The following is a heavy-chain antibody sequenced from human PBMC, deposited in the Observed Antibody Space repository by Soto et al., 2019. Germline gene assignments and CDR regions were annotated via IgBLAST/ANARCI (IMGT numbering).Heavy chain of an antibody. V-gene: IGHV3-23*01. J-gene: IGHJ4*02. CDR3: AAGTGRSDLDY. D-gene: IGHD2-15*01. CDR1: GFTFTSYA. CDR2: IGVDGGSI. Sequence: PGGSLRLSCAASGFTFTSYAMAWARQAPGKGLEWVSDIGVDGGSIDYAAPVKDRFTISRDDSKNTLYLQMSSLRSEDTAVYYCAAGTGRSDLDYWGQGTLVTVSS.